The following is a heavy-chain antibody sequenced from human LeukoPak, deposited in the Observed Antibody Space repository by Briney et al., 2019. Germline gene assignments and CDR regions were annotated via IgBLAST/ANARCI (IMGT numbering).Heavy chain of an antibody. CDR3: ARDRYYYDSSGYRNDAFDI. CDR2: INPSGGST. J-gene: IGHJ3*02. D-gene: IGHD3-22*01. CDR1: GYTFTGYY. Sequence: ASVKVSCKASGYTFTGYYMHWVRQAPGQGLEWMGIINPSGGSTSYAQKFQGRVTMTRDMSTSTVYMELSSLRSEDTAVYYCARDRYYYDSSGYRNDAFDIWGQGTMVTVSS. V-gene: IGHV1-46*01.